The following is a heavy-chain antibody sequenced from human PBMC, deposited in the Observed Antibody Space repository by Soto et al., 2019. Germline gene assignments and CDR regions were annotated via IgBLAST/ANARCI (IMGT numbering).Heavy chain of an antibody. CDR2: INPVNGNT. V-gene: IGHV1-3*01. J-gene: IGHJ5*02. CDR1: GYTLNSYG. CDR3: ARGIATGQLDP. Sequence: GASVKVSCKASGYTLNSYGIGWVRQAPGQGLEWMGWINPVNGNTKSSQKFQDRVIITRDTSASTAYMELRSLRSEDTAVYYCARGIATGQLDPWGQGTLVTVSS. D-gene: IGHD6-13*01.